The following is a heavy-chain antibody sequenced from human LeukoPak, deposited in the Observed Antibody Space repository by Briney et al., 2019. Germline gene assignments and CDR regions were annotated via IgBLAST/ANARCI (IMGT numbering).Heavy chain of an antibody. CDR3: ARGGRQVGAAAGNTFDY. D-gene: IGHD6-13*01. Sequence: PSETLSLTCTVSRGSISSYYWSWIRQPAGKGLEWIGRIYTSGSTNYNPSLKSRVTMSVDTSKNQFSLKLSSVTAADTAVYYCARGGRQVGAAAGNTFDYWGQGTLVTVSS. CDR1: RGSISSYY. CDR2: IYTSGST. J-gene: IGHJ4*02. V-gene: IGHV4-4*07.